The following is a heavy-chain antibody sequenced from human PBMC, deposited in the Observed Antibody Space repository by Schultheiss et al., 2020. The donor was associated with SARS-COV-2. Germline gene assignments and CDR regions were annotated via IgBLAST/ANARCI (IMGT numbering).Heavy chain of an antibody. Sequence: SETLSLTCTVSGGSISSYYWSWIRQPPGKGLEWIGEINHSGSTNYNPSLKSRVTISVDTSKNQFSLKLSSVTAADTAVYYCARDLVAVAVPYYYYYGMDVWGQGTTVTVSS. J-gene: IGHJ6*02. V-gene: IGHV4-34*01. CDR2: INHSGST. D-gene: IGHD6-19*01. CDR3: ARDLVAVAVPYYYYYGMDV. CDR1: GGSISSYY.